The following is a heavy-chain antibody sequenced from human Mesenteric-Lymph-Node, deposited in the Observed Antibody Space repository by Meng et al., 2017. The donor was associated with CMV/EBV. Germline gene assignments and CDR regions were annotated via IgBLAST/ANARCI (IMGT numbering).Heavy chain of an antibody. V-gene: IGHV3-74*01. CDR3: ARDGDYFGSGSKGGDY. Sequence: GGSLRLSCAASGFTFSSYAMSWVRQVPGKGLVWVSRINSDGSRTSYADSVKGRFTSSRDNAKNTLYLQMNSLRAEDTAVYYCARDGDYFGSGSKGGDYWGQGTLVTVSS. D-gene: IGHD3-10*01. CDR1: GFTFSSYA. J-gene: IGHJ4*02. CDR2: INSDGSRT.